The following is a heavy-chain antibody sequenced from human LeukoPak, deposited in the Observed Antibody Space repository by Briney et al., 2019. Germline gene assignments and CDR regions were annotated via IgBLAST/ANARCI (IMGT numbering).Heavy chain of an antibody. CDR2: IKQDGSEK. Sequence: AGGSLRLSCAASGFTFSSYWMSWVRQAPGKGLEWVANIKQDGSEKYYVDSVKGRFTISRDNSKNTLYLQMNSLRAEDTAVYYCAKGTPYVESYYFDYWGQGTLVTVSS. D-gene: IGHD3-16*01. CDR1: GFTFSSYW. CDR3: AKGTPYVESYYFDY. J-gene: IGHJ4*02. V-gene: IGHV3-7*01.